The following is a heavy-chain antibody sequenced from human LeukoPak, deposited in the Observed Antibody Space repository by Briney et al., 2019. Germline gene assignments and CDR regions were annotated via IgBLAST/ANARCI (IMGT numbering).Heavy chain of an antibody. CDR3: AKAPFLLWFGEPSGFDP. V-gene: IGHV3-23*01. J-gene: IGHJ5*02. CDR1: GFTFSSYA. D-gene: IGHD3-10*01. CDR2: ISGSGGST. Sequence: GGSLRLSCAASGFTFSSYAMSWVRQAPGKGLEWVSAISGSGGSTYYADSVKGRFTISRDNSKNTLYLQMNSLRAEDTAVYYCAKAPFLLWFGEPSGFDPWGQGTLVTVSS.